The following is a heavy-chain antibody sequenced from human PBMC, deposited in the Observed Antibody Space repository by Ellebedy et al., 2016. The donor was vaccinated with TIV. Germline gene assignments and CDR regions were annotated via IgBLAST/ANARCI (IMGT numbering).Heavy chain of an antibody. CDR3: ARRDSGYGFDP. CDR1: GGSISSSSYY. J-gene: IGHJ5*02. D-gene: IGHD5-12*01. CDR2: IYYSGST. Sequence: MPSETLSLTCTVSGGSISSSSYYWGWIRQPPGKGLEWIGSIYYSGSTYYNPSLKSRVTISVDTSKNQFSLKLSSVTAADTAVYYCARRDSGYGFDPWGQGTLVTVSS. V-gene: IGHV4-39*01.